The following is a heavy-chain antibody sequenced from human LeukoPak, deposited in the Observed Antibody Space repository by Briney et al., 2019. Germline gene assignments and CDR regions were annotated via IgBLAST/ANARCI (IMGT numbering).Heavy chain of an antibody. CDR3: AKDLYAGGYYPGDY. CDR1: GFNFSDYG. Sequence: GGSLRLSCAASGFNFSDYGMNWVRQTPGGGLEWVSSIGGRGSNIYYTNSVKGRFTISRDNAKSSLFLQMNSLRAEDTALYYCAKDLYAGGYYPGDYWGQGTLVTVSS. V-gene: IGHV3-21*04. J-gene: IGHJ4*02. CDR2: IGGRGSNI. D-gene: IGHD3-22*01.